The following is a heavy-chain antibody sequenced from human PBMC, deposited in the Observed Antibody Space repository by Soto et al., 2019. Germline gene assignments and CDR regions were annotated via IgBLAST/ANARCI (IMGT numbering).Heavy chain of an antibody. CDR1: GCSISSGDYY. J-gene: IGHJ5*02. CDR3: VRDVGYCSGGSCYSRNWFDP. D-gene: IGHD2-15*01. Sequence: QVQLQESGPGLVKPSQTLSLTCTVSGCSISSGDYYCSWIRQSPGKGLEWIGYIYYTGSTYYNPSLKIRVTISVDTSKNQFSLKLNSVTAADTAVYYCVRDVGYCSGGSCYSRNWFDPWGQGTLVTVSS. V-gene: IGHV4-30-4*01. CDR2: IYYTGST.